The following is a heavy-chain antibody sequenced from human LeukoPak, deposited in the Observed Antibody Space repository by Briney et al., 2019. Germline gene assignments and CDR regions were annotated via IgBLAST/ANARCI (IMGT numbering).Heavy chain of an antibody. Sequence: GGSLRLSCAASGFTVSSNYMSWVRQAPGKGLEWVAFIRYDGSNKYYADSVKGRFTISRDNSKNTLYLQMSSLRAEDTAVYYCAKDNAIFQSRLFDYWGQGTLVTVSS. CDR3: AKDNAIFQSRLFDY. D-gene: IGHD3-9*01. CDR1: GFTVSSNY. CDR2: IRYDGSNK. V-gene: IGHV3-30*02. J-gene: IGHJ4*02.